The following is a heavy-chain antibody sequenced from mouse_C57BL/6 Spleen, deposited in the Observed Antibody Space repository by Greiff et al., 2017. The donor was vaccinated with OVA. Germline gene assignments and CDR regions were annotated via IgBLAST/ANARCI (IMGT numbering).Heavy chain of an antibody. Sequence: EVQLKESGPELVKPGASVKISCKASGYSFTGYYMNWVKQSPEKSLEWIGEINPSTGGTTYNQKFKAKATLTVDKSSSTAYMQLKSLTSEDSAVYYCARDGSGYRFAYWGQGTLVTVSA. CDR3: ARDGSGYRFAY. J-gene: IGHJ3*01. CDR2: INPSTGGT. V-gene: IGHV1-42*01. D-gene: IGHD3-2*02. CDR1: GYSFTGYY.